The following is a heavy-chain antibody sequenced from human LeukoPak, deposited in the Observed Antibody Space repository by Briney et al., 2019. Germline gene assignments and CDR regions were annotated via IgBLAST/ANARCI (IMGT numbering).Heavy chain of an antibody. CDR2: ISYDGSNK. CDR3: AKDHDSSGWYADYFDY. V-gene: IGHV3-30*18. Sequence: GGSLRLSCAASGSTFSSYGMHWVRQAPGKGLEWVAVISYDGSNKYYADSVKGRFTISRDNSKNTLYLQMNSLRAEDTAVYHCAKDHDSSGWYADYFDYWGQGTLVTVSS. J-gene: IGHJ4*02. CDR1: GSTFSSYG. D-gene: IGHD6-19*01.